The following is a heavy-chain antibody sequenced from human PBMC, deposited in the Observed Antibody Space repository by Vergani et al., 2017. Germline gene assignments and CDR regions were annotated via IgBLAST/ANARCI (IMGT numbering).Heavy chain of an antibody. CDR1: GFTFSSYG. CDR3: AKEEGSEAVPYYYYGMDV. CDR2: ISYDGSNK. V-gene: IGHV3-30*18. J-gene: IGHJ6*02. Sequence: QVQLVESGGGVVQPGRSLRLSCAASGFTFSSYGMHWVRQAPGKGLEWVAVISYDGSNKYYADSVKGRFTISRDNSKNTRYLQMNSLRAEDTAVYYCAKEEGSEAVPYYYYGMDVWGQGTTVTVSS. D-gene: IGHD2-2*01.